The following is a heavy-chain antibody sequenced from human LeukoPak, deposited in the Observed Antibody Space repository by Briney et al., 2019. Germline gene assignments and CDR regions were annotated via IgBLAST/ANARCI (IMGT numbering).Heavy chain of an antibody. D-gene: IGHD3-22*01. CDR1: GFTFSNYA. CDR2: IAYDGINK. V-gene: IGHV3-30-3*01. J-gene: IGHJ4*02. CDR3: ARDGYYDSSGFR. Sequence: PGGSLRLSCAASGFTFSNYAMHWVRQAPGKGLEWVAIIAYDGINKYYADSVKGRFTISRDNSKNTLYLQMNSLRAEDTAVYNCARDGYYDSSGFRWGQGTRVTVSS.